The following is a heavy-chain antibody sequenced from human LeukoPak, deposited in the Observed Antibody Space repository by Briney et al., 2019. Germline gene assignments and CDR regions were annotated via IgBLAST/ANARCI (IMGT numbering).Heavy chain of an antibody. J-gene: IGHJ4*02. V-gene: IGHV1-46*01. CDR3: ARDPDVQLGV. CDR1: GYTFSDYH. Sequence: ASVKVSCKASGYTFSDYHMHWVRQAPGQGLEWMGRIIPSGGSTTYAQKFQGRVTMTRDMSTNTAYMELSRLRSDDTAVYYCARDPDVQLGVWGQGTLVTVSS. CDR2: IIPSGGST. D-gene: IGHD1-1*01.